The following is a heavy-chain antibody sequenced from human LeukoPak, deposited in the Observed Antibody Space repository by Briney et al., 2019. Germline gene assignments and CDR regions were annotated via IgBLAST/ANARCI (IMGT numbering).Heavy chain of an antibody. CDR2: VHKSGRT. V-gene: IGHV4-4*02. CDR3: ARGRISSSY. CDR1: TVSGSSGNF. J-gene: IGHJ4*02. Sequence: SETLSLTCALSTVSGSSGNFWSWVRQPPGEGLEWIGEVHKSGRTNYNPSLKTRVTISIDASKNQLSLELTSVTAADTAVYYCARGRISSSYWGQGTLVTVSS. D-gene: IGHD6-13*01.